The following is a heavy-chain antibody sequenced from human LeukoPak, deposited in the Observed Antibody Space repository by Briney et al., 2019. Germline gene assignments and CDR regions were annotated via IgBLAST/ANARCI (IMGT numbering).Heavy chain of an antibody. Sequence: SETLSLTCTASGGSISSRSYYWGWIRQPPETGLERIGSIYYSGSTYYNPSLKSRVTISVDTSKNKFSLKLSSVTAADTAVYYCASRGGCSSTSCYNWFDPWGQGTLVTVSS. CDR2: IYYSGST. CDR3: ASRGGCSSTSCYNWFDP. J-gene: IGHJ5*02. V-gene: IGHV4-39*07. D-gene: IGHD2-2*01. CDR1: GGSISSRSYY.